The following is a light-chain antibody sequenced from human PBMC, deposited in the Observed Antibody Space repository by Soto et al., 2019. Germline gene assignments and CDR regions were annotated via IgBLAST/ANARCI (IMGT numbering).Light chain of an antibody. CDR3: AAWDDRLRGYV. CDR1: TSNIGTNA. V-gene: IGLV1-47*01. J-gene: IGLJ1*01. CDR2: YSN. Sequence: QSARTQSASASGTPGQRVTISCSGGTSNIGTNAVYWFQLLPGTAPKLLIYYSNHRPSGISDRFSGSKSGTSASLAISGLRPEDEADYYCAAWDDRLRGYVFATGTKVTVL.